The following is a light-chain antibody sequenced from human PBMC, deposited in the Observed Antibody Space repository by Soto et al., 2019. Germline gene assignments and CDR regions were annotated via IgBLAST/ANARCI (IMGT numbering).Light chain of an antibody. Sequence: QAVVTQELSLTVSPGGTVTLTCGSSTGAVTSGHYPYWFQQKPGQAPRTLIYDTSNKHSWTPARFSGSLLGGKAALSLSGAQPEDEAEYYCLLSYSGGRSVVFGGGTQLTVL. V-gene: IGLV7-46*01. CDR2: DTS. CDR3: LLSYSGGRSVV. J-gene: IGLJ2*01. CDR1: TGAVTSGHY.